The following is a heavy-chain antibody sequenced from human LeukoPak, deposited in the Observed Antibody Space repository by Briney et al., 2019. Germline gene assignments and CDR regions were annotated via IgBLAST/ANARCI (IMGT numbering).Heavy chain of an antibody. CDR1: GGSFSGYY. Sequence: PSETLSLTCAVYGGSFSGYYWSWIRQPPGKGLEWIGEINHSGSTNYNPSLKSRVTISVDTSKNQFSLNLSSVTAADTAVYYCARSGPVDCSGGSCYEGYWGQGTLVTVSS. CDR3: ARSGPVDCSGGSCYEGY. D-gene: IGHD2-15*01. V-gene: IGHV4-34*01. J-gene: IGHJ4*02. CDR2: INHSGST.